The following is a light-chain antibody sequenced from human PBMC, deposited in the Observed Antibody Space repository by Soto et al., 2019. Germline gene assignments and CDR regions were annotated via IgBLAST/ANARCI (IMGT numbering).Light chain of an antibody. Sequence: DIHMTQSPSRVSASVGDRVAITCRASQSINKWLAWYQQKPGKPPKFLIYDASVLQSGVPSRFSGSGFGTEFTLTVSVLQPDDFATYYCQHGWSFGQGTKVDIK. J-gene: IGKJ1*01. V-gene: IGKV1-5*01. CDR2: DAS. CDR1: QSINKW. CDR3: QHGWS.